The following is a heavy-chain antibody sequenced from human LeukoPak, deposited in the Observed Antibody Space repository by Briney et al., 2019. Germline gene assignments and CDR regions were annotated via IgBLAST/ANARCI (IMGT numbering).Heavy chain of an antibody. V-gene: IGHV1-8*01. CDR3: ARGGHNWNYGDP. J-gene: IGHJ5*02. Sequence: ASVKVSCKASGYTFTSYDNNWVRQATGQGLEWMGWMNPNSGNTGYAQKFQGRVTMTRNTSISTAYMELSSLRSEDTAVYYCARGGHNWNYGDPWGQGTLVTVSS. D-gene: IGHD1-7*01. CDR1: GYTFTSYD. CDR2: MNPNSGNT.